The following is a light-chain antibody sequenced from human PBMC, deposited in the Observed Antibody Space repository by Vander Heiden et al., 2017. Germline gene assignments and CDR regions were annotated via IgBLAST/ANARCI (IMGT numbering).Light chain of an antibody. Sequence: EVVMAQSLVTLSVSPGERATLSCRASQSVSSHLAWYQQKPGQPPRVLIYDASTRATGIPARFSGSGSGTEFTLTISSLQSEDFAVYHWQQYDNWPWTFGQGTKVEIK. V-gene: IGKV3-15*01. CDR3: QQYDNWPWT. J-gene: IGKJ1*01. CDR2: DAS. CDR1: QSVSSH.